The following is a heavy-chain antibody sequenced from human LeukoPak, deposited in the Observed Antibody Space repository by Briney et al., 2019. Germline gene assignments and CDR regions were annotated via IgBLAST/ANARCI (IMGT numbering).Heavy chain of an antibody. D-gene: IGHD2-21*02. Sequence: SETLSLTCAVSGGSISSGDYYWSWIRQPPGKGLEWIGYIYYSGSTYYNPSLKSRVTISVDTSKNQFSLKLSSVTAADTAVYYCARSIVVVTALSYWYFDLWGRGTLVTVSS. V-gene: IGHV4-30-4*01. CDR3: ARSIVVVTALSYWYFDL. J-gene: IGHJ2*01. CDR1: GGSISSGDYY. CDR2: IYYSGST.